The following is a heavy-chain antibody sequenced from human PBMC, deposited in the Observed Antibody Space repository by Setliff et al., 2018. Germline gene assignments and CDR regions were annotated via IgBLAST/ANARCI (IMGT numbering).Heavy chain of an antibody. J-gene: IGHJ5*02. CDR3: ARDISLGKAAVWFGELKGWFDP. D-gene: IGHD3-10*01. V-gene: IGHV1-69*04. CDR1: GGTFSSYT. CDR2: IIPILGIA. Sequence: ASVKVSCKASGGTFSSYTISWVRQAPGQGLEWMGRIIPILGIANYAQKFQGRVTITADKSTSTAYMELSSLRAEDTAVYYCARDISLGKAAVWFGELKGWFDPWGQGTLVTVSS.